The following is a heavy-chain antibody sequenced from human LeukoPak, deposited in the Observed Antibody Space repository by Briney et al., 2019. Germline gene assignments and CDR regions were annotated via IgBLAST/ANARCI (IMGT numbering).Heavy chain of an antibody. V-gene: IGHV4-31*03. J-gene: IGHJ1*01. D-gene: IGHD3-9*01. CDR1: GGSISSGGYY. Sequence: SETLSLTCTVSGGSISSGGYYWSWIRQHPGKGLEWIGYIYYSGSTYYNPSLKSRVTISVDTSKNQFSLKLSSVTAADTAVYYCARAKGYYDILTGYYNAEYFQHWGQGTLVTVSS. CDR3: ARAKGYYDILTGYYNAEYFQH. CDR2: IYYSGST.